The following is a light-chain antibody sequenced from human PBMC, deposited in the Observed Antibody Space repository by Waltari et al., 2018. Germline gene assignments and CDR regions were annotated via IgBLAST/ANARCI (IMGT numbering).Light chain of an antibody. V-gene: IGLV4-69*01. J-gene: IGLJ3*02. CDR1: RGHSRYA. CDR2: VTSDGSH. CDR3: QTGGFGIWV. Sequence: QLLLTQSPSASASLGASVKLTCTLSRGHSRYAIAWHQQQPDKGPRYLMKVTSDGSHIKGDGIPDRFSGSSSGAERYLTISSLQSEDEADYYCQTGGFGIWVFGGGTKLTVL.